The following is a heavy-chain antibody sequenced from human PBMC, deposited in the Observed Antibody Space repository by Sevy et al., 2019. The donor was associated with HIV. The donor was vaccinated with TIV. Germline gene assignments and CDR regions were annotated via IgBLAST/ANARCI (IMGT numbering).Heavy chain of an antibody. J-gene: IGHJ4*02. CDR2: IRSKDYGGAT. Sequence: GGSLRLSCTGSGFTFDDYAMSWFRQAPGMGLEWVGFIRSKDYGGATEYAASVKGRFTISRDDSKSIADLQMNSLKTEDTAVYYCTRGYYYDSSGYSDYWGQGTLVTVSS. CDR3: TRGYYYDSSGYSDY. D-gene: IGHD3-22*01. CDR1: GFTFDDYA. V-gene: IGHV3-49*03.